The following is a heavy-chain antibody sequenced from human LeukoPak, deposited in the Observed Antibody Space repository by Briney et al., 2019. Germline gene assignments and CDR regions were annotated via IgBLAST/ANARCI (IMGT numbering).Heavy chain of an antibody. Sequence: GGSLRLSCAASGFTFSTSWMSWVRQAPGTGLQWVANIKQDGSEKYYVDSVRGRFTISRDNAKISLYPQMHSLRADDTAVYYCARVGVITAAGTYDLWGQGTLVTVSS. CDR2: IKQDGSEK. V-gene: IGHV3-7*02. CDR3: ARVGVITAAGTYDL. CDR1: GFTFSTSW. J-gene: IGHJ5*02. D-gene: IGHD6-13*01.